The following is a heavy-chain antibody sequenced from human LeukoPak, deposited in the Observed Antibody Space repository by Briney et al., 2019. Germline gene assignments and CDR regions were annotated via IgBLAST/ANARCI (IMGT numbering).Heavy chain of an antibody. V-gene: IGHV3-23*01. CDR2: ISGSGEST. Sequence: PGGSLRLSCAASGFIFSNYALTWIRQAPGKGLEWVSEISGSGESTYYGDSVKDRFTVSRDNSKNTLYLQMNSLRAGDTAIYYCAREHWDFDYWGQGTLVTVSS. CDR3: AREHWDFDY. J-gene: IGHJ4*02. CDR1: GFIFSNYA. D-gene: IGHD7-27*01.